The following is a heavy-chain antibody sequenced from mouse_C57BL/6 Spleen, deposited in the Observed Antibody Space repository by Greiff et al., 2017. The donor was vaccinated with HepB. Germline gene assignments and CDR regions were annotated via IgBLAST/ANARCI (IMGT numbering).Heavy chain of an antibody. V-gene: IGHV1-15*01. CDR3: TAYYSNSWFAY. Sequence: QVQLQQSGAELVRPGASVTLSCKASGYTFTDYEMHWVKQTPVHGLEWIGAIDPETGGTAYNQKFKGKAILTADKSSSTAYMELRSLTSEDSAVYYCTAYYSNSWFAYWGQGTLVTVSA. J-gene: IGHJ3*01. D-gene: IGHD2-5*01. CDR2: IDPETGGT. CDR1: GYTFTDYE.